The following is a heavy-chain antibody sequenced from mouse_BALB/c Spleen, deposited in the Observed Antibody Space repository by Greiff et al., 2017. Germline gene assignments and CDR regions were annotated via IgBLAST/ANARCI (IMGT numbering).Heavy chain of an antibody. CDR3: ARVWYAMDY. Sequence: EVKLMESGGGLVQPGGSRKLSCAASGFTFSSFGMHWVRQAPEKGLEWVAYISSGSSTIYYADTVKGRFTISRDNPKNTLFLQMTSLRSEDTAMYYCARVWYAMDYWGQGTSVTVSS. D-gene: IGHD2-10*02. CDR2: ISSGSSTI. J-gene: IGHJ4*01. V-gene: IGHV5-17*02. CDR1: GFTFSSFG.